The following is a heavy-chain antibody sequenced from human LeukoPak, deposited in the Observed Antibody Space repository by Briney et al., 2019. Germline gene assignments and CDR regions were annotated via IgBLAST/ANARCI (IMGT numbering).Heavy chain of an antibody. V-gene: IGHV4-34*01. CDR2: INHSGST. J-gene: IGHJ4*02. D-gene: IGHD6-19*01. Sequence: SETLSLTCAVYGGSFSGYYWSWIRQPPGKGLEWIGEINHSGSTYYNPSLKSRVTISVDTSKNQFSLKLSSVTAADTAVYYCARVVPQYSRGNKPDYWGQGTLVTVSS. CDR3: ARVVPQYSRGNKPDY. CDR1: GGSFSGYY.